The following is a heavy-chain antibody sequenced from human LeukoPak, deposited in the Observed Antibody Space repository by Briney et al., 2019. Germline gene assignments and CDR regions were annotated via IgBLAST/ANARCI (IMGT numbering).Heavy chain of an antibody. Sequence: GGSLRLSCAASEFTVCSTYMSWVRQAPGKGLEWVSVIYDGNNAYYADSVRGRFTISRDTSKNTMYLQMNSLRGDDTAVYYCARWNVDQDSGSYWWFDSWGQGTLVTVSS. D-gene: IGHD3-10*01. CDR1: EFTVCSTY. CDR2: IYDGNNA. V-gene: IGHV3-53*01. J-gene: IGHJ5*01. CDR3: ARWNVDQDSGSYWWFDS.